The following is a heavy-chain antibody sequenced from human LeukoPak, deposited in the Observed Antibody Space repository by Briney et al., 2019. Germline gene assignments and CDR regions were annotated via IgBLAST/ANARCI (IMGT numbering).Heavy chain of an antibody. D-gene: IGHD2-15*01. J-gene: IGHJ4*02. Sequence: GESLKISCKGSGYSFTSYWIGWVRQMPGKGLEWMGIIYPGDSDTRYSPSFQGQVTILADKSISTAYLQWSSLKASDTAMYYCARQIVTCSGGSCYSGEDYWGQGTLVTVSS. CDR1: GYSFTSYW. CDR2: IYPGDSDT. CDR3: ARQIVTCSGGSCYSGEDY. V-gene: IGHV5-51*01.